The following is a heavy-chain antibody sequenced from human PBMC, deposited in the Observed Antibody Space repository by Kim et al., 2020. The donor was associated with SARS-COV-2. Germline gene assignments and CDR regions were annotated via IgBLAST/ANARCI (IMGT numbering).Heavy chain of an antibody. J-gene: IGHJ4*02. CDR3: ARGGTEGLDY. CDR2: T. V-gene: IGHV4-34*01. D-gene: IGHD1-1*01. Sequence: TNYNPSLKSRVTISVDTSKNQFSLKLSAVTAADTAVYYCARGGTEGLDYWGQGTLVTVSS.